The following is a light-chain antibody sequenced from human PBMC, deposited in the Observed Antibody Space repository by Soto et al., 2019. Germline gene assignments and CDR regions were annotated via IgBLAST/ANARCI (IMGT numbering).Light chain of an antibody. J-gene: IGKJ2*01. V-gene: IGKV3-15*01. Sequence: EIVMTQSPGTLCLSREERATLSCRASQNVSSNLAWYQQKPGQAPRLLIFGASTRATDIPARFSGSGSGTEFTLTIGGLQSEDFALYSSHLYNYWPPALGQGTKLEIK. CDR1: QNVSSN. CDR3: HLYNYWPPA. CDR2: GAS.